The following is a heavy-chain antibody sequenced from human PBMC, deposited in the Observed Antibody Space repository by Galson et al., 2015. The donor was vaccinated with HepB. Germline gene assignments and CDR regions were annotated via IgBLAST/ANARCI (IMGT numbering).Heavy chain of an antibody. V-gene: IGHV1-2*06. J-gene: IGHJ1*01. CDR1: GYTFTDYY. CDR2: INPNSGDT. D-gene: IGHD3-10*01. CDR3: ARGGFLRTRKEEYFQH. Sequence: SCKASGYTFTDYYLHWVRQAPGQGLEWMGRINPNSGDTNYAQNFQGRVTMTRDTSIRTVYMEMSRLKYDDTAFYYCARGGFLRTRKEEYFQHWGQGTLVTVSS.